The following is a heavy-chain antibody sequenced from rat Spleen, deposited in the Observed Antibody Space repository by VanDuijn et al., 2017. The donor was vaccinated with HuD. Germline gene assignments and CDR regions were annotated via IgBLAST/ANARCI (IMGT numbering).Heavy chain of an antibody. CDR3: NRRFDY. V-gene: IGHV2S13*01. J-gene: IGHJ2*01. CDR2: IWSGGNT. CDR1: GFSSTSNG. Sequence: QVQLKESGPGLVQPSQTLSLICTVSGFSSTSNGVSWVRQPPGKGLEWMGVIWSGGNTDYNSALKPRLSISRDTSKGQVFLTMTSLQTEDTGIYYCNRRFDYWGQGVMVTVSS.